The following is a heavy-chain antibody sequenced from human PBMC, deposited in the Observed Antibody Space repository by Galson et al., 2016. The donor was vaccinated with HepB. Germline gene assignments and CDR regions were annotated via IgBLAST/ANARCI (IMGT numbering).Heavy chain of an antibody. CDR2: MYFTGNT. CDR1: GDSINSGGYS. CDR3: ARYGRGDSGYEYFFDH. D-gene: IGHD5-12*01. Sequence: TLSLTCAVSGDSINSGGYSWSWIRQPPGKGLEWIGYMYFTGNTHYNPSLESRVTISVDTYTNQFSLKLSSVTAADTAVYYCARYGRGDSGYEYFFDHWGQGTLVTVSS. J-gene: IGHJ4*02. V-gene: IGHV4-30-4*07.